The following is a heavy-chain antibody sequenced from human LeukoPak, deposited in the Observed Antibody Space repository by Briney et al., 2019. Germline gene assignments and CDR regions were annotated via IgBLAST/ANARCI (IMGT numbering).Heavy chain of an antibody. V-gene: IGHV1-18*01. CDR2: ISAYNGNT. CDR1: GYTFTSYG. Sequence: ASVKVSCKASGYTFTSYGISWVRQAPGQGLEWMGWISAYNGNTNYAQKLQGRVTMTTDTSTSTAYMELRSLRSDDTAVYYCARDRRPYYDILTGLDYWGQGTLVTVSS. D-gene: IGHD3-9*01. J-gene: IGHJ4*02. CDR3: ARDRRPYYDILTGLDY.